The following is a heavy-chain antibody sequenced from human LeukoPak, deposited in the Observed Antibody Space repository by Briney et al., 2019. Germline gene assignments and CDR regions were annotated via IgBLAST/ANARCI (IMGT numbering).Heavy chain of an antibody. V-gene: IGHV4-34*09. D-gene: IGHD3-10*01. CDR1: GGSFSGYY. Sequence: SETLSLTCAVYGGSFSGYYWSWIRQPPGKGLEWIGYIYYSGSTYYNPSLKSRVTISVDTSKNQFSLKLSSVTAADTAVYYCARGMVRGVTSDYWGQGTLVTVSS. CDR2: IYYSGST. J-gene: IGHJ4*02. CDR3: ARGMVRGVTSDY.